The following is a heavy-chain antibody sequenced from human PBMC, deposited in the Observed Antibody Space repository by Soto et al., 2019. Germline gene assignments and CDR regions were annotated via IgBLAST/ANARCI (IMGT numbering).Heavy chain of an antibody. Sequence: PSETLSLTCTVSGGSISSYYCSWIRQAAGKGLEWIGRIDTSGTTNYNPSLKSRVTMSVDASKSQFSLNLSSVTAEDTAVYYCARESEDLTSNFDHWGQGTLVTVSS. V-gene: IGHV4-4*07. CDR2: IDTSGTT. CDR1: GGSISSYY. J-gene: IGHJ4*02. CDR3: ARESEDLTSNFDH.